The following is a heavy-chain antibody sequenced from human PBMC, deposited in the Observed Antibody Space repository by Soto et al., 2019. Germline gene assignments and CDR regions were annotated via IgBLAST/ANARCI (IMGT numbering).Heavy chain of an antibody. V-gene: IGHV3-30*04. CDR1: GFTFSSYA. CDR2: ISYDGRNK. D-gene: IGHD3-22*01. J-gene: IGHJ4*02. CDR3: ARGSGYRGY. Sequence: QVQLVESGGGVVQPGRSLRLSCAASGFTFSSYAMHWVRQAPGKGLEWVAVISYDGRNKYYADSVKGRFTISRDNSKNTLYLQMNSLRAEDTAVYYCARGSGYRGYWGQGSLVTVSS.